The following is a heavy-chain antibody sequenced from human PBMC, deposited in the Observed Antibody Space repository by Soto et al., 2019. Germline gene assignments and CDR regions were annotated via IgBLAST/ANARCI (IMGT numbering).Heavy chain of an antibody. Sequence: VASVKVSCKASGYTFTSYGISWVRQAPGQGLEWMGWISAYNGNTNYAQKLQGRVTMTTDTSTSTAYMELRSLRSDDTAVYYCARDRDIVVVPAARPPTWFDPWGQGTLVTVSS. CDR3: ARDRDIVVVPAARPPTWFDP. D-gene: IGHD2-2*01. CDR2: ISAYNGNT. CDR1: GYTFTSYG. J-gene: IGHJ5*02. V-gene: IGHV1-18*04.